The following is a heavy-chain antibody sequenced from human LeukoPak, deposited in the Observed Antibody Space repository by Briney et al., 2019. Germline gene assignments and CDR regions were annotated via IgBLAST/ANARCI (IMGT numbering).Heavy chain of an antibody. V-gene: IGHV3-21*01. CDR1: GFTFSSYS. D-gene: IGHD5-18*01. Sequence: PGGSLRLSCAASGFTFSSYSMNWVRQAPGKGLEWVSSISSSSSYIYYADSVKGRFTISRGNAKNSLYLQMNSLRAEDTAVYYCARDREYSLSPNWFDPWGQGTLVTVSS. CDR2: ISSSSSYI. CDR3: ARDREYSLSPNWFDP. J-gene: IGHJ5*02.